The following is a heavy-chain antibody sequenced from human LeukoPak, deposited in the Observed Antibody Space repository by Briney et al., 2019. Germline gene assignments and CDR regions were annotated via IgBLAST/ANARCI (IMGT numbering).Heavy chain of an antibody. CDR2: IKQDGSEK. J-gene: IGHJ5*02. D-gene: IGHD6-13*01. CDR3: ARDLGSAAGTRWFDP. V-gene: IGHV3-7*01. Sequence: VGSLRLSCAASRFTFSSYWMSWVRQAPGKGLEWVANIKQDGSEKYYVDSVKGRFTISRGNAKNSLYLQMNSLRAEDTAVYYCARDLGSAAGTRWFDPWGQGTLVTVSS. CDR1: RFTFSSYW.